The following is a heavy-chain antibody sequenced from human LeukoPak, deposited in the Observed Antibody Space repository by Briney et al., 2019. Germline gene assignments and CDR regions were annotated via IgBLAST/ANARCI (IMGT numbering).Heavy chain of an antibody. J-gene: IGHJ6*02. D-gene: IGHD6-13*01. CDR3: ARDGIAAAGTGRGKNYYYYGMDV. CDR2: ISAYNGNT. CDR1: GYTFTSYG. Sequence: ASVKVSCKASGYTFTSYGISWVRQAPGQGLEWMGWISAYNGNTNYAQKLQGRVTMTTDTSTSTAYMELRSLRSDDTAVYYCARDGIAAAGTGRGKNYYYYGMDVWGQGTTVTVSS. V-gene: IGHV1-18*01.